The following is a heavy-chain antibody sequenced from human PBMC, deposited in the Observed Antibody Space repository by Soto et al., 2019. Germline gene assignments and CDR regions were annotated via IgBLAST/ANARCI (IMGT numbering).Heavy chain of an antibody. J-gene: IGHJ6*03. Sequence: EVQLLESGGGLVQPGGSLRLSCAASGFTFSSYAMSWVRQAPGKGLEWVSAISGSGGSTYYADSVKGRFTISRDNSKNTLYLQMNSLRAEDTAVYYCAKRGVATGHYYYYYYMDVWGKGTTVTVSS. V-gene: IGHV3-23*01. CDR3: AKRGVATGHYYYYYYMDV. CDR2: ISGSGGST. D-gene: IGHD2-15*01. CDR1: GFTFSSYA.